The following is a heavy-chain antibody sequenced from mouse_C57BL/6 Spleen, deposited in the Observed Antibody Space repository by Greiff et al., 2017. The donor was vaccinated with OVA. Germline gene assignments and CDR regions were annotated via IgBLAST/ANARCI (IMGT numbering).Heavy chain of an antibody. V-gene: IGHV3-6*01. D-gene: IGHD4-1*01. CDR2: ISYDGSN. CDR3: ARDTGPYAMDY. Sequence: EVQLQESGPGLVKPSQSLSLTCSVTGYSITSGYYWNWIRQFPGNKLEWMGYISYDGSNNYNPSLKNRISITRDTSKNQFFLKLNSVTTEDTATYYCARDTGPYAMDYWGQGTSVTVSS. CDR1: GYSITSGYY. J-gene: IGHJ4*01.